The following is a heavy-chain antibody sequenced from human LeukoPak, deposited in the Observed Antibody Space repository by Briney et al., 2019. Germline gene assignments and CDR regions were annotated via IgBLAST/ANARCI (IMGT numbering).Heavy chain of an antibody. CDR3: TRVKYCGGDCYSGRYFDY. V-gene: IGHV3-49*03. D-gene: IGHD2-21*02. J-gene: IGHJ4*02. CDR2: IRSKAYGWTT. CDR1: GFTFGDYA. Sequence: GGSLRLSCTASGFTFGDYAMSWFRQAPGKGLEWVGFIRSKAYGWTTEYAASVKGKFTISRDDSKSIAYLQMNSLKTEDTAVYYCTRVKYCGGDCYSGRYFDYWGQGTLVTVSS.